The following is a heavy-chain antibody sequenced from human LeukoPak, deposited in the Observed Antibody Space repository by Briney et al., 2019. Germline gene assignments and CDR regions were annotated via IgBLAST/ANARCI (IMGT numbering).Heavy chain of an antibody. J-gene: IGHJ4*02. D-gene: IGHD3-3*01. V-gene: IGHV4-59*01. CDR3: ARTSGDTIFGDIDY. Sequence: SETLSLTCTVSGGSISSYYWSWIRQPPGKGLDWIGYIYYSGSTNYNPSLKSRVTISVDTSKNQFSLKLSSVTAADTAVYYCARTSGDTIFGDIDYWGQGTLVTVSS. CDR2: IYYSGST. CDR1: GGSISSYY.